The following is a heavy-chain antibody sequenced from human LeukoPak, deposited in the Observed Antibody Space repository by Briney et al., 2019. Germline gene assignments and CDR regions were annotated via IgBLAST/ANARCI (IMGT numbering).Heavy chain of an antibody. CDR3: AKDFYDAAGYDPIHPPFFAS. CDR1: GFTFNNFA. D-gene: IGHD2/OR15-2a*01. CDR2: GSGNGTTS. J-gene: IGHJ4*02. V-gene: IGHV3-23*01. Sequence: GGSLRLSCVVSGFTFNNFAMTWVRQTPGKGLEWVSSGSGNGTTSPHANSLNGRFSISRVNSKNTIYLQVNRLRVEGTALDYCAKDFYDAAGYDPIHPPFFASWGQGPLVTVSS.